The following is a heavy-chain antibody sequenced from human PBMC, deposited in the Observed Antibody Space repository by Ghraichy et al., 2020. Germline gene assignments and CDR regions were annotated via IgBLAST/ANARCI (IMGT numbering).Heavy chain of an antibody. D-gene: IGHD3-3*01. V-gene: IGHV3-48*02. CDR2: ISSSSSTI. CDR1: GFTFSSYS. J-gene: IGHJ6*02. Sequence: GSLRLSCAASGFTFSSYSMNWVRQAPGKGLEWVSYISSSSSTIYYADSVKGRFTISRDNAKNSLYLQMNSLRDEDTAVYYCARAFDYYIEWLPQEYYGMAVWGQGTPVTVSS. CDR3: ARAFDYYIEWLPQEYYGMAV.